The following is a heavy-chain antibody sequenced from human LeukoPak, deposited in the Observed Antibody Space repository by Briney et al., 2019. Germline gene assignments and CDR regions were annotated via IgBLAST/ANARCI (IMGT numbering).Heavy chain of an antibody. Sequence: SETLSLTCTVSGASISPYYWSWIRQSPGKGLEWIGYIYYSGSTNYNPSLKSRVSISVDTSKNQFSLKLRSVTTADTAVYYCAKIRRGDIVAAQTDFYFDYWGQGTLVTVSS. D-gene: IGHD6-25*01. CDR3: AKIRRGDIVAAQTDFYFDY. CDR1: GASISPYY. J-gene: IGHJ4*02. V-gene: IGHV4-59*01. CDR2: IYYSGST.